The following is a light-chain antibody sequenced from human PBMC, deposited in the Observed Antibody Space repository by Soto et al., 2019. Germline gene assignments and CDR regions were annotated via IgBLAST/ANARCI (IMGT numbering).Light chain of an antibody. Sequence: EIVLTQSPGTLSLFVGERAPLSCRATQSISSNYLAWYQQKPGQAPRLLIYIASRRATGIPDRFSGSGSGTDFTLTISRLEPEDSALYYCQQYGTSPWTFGQGTKVEIK. CDR2: IAS. V-gene: IGKV3-20*01. CDR3: QQYGTSPWT. J-gene: IGKJ1*01. CDR1: QSISSNY.